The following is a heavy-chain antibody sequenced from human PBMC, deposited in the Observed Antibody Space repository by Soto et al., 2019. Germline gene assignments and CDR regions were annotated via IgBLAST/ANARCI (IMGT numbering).Heavy chain of an antibody. CDR1: GGSISSYY. CDR3: ARGPQLASVYYYYYYGMDV. J-gene: IGHJ6*02. D-gene: IGHD6-6*01. CDR2: IYYSGST. V-gene: IGHV4-59*01. Sequence: PSETLSLTCTVSGGSISSYYWSWIRQPPGKGLEWIGYIYYSGSTNYNPSLKSRVTISVDTSKNQFSLKLSSVTAADTAVYYCARGPQLASVYYYYYYGMDVWGQGTTVTVSS.